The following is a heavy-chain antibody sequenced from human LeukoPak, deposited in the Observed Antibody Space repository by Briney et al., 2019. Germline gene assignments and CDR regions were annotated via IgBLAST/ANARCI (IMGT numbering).Heavy chain of an antibody. V-gene: IGHV3-74*03. CDR3: ARVSFCPRCHFDY. Sequence: GGSLRLSCAASGFSFSSYWMHWVRQAPGKGLVLVARISPDGSSALSADSVRGRSTISRDNADNTLYLQLNSLRAEDTAVYYCARVSFCPRCHFDYWGQGTLVTVSS. J-gene: IGHJ4*02. CDR2: ISPDGSSA. D-gene: IGHD2/OR15-2a*01. CDR1: GFSFSSYW.